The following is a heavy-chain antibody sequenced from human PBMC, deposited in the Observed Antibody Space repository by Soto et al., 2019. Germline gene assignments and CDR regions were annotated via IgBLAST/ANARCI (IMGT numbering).Heavy chain of an antibody. D-gene: IGHD3-3*01. J-gene: IGHJ5*02. CDR1: GFSLSTSGVG. CDR3: AHAITIFGVVPPGDWFDP. V-gene: IGHV2-5*01. CDR2: IYWNDDK. Sequence: SGPTLVNPTQTLTLTCTFSGFSLSTSGVGVGWIRQPPGKALEWLALIYWNDDKRYSPSLKSRLTITKDTSKNQVVLTMTNMDPVDTATYYCAHAITIFGVVPPGDWFDPWGQGTLVTVS.